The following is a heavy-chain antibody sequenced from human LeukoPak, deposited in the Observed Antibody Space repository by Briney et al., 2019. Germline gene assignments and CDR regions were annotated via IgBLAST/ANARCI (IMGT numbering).Heavy chain of an antibody. J-gene: IGHJ4*02. CDR3: ARDWDCSSTSCPIDY. Sequence: PGRSLRLSCAASGFTFSSYGMHWVRQAPGKGLEWVAVIWYDGSNKYYADSVKGRFTISRDNSKNTLYLQMNSLRAEDTAVYYCARDWDCSSTSCPIDYWGQGTLVTVSS. CDR2: IWYDGSNK. D-gene: IGHD2-2*01. CDR1: GFTFSSYG. V-gene: IGHV3-33*01.